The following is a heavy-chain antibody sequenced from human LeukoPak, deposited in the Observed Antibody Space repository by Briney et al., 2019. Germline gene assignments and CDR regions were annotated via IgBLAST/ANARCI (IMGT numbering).Heavy chain of an antibody. D-gene: IGHD2-21*02. Sequence: GGSLRLSCAASGFTVSSNYVGWVRQAPGKGLEWVSVIYRDGSTYYADSVKGRFTISRDNSKNTLYLQTNNLRVEDTAVYYCARVMTAITNWFDPWGQGTLVTV. V-gene: IGHV3-66*01. CDR2: IYRDGST. CDR3: ARVMTAITNWFDP. J-gene: IGHJ5*02. CDR1: GFTVSSNY.